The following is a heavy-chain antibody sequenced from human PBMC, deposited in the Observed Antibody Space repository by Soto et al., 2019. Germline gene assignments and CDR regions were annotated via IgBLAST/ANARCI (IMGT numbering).Heavy chain of an antibody. D-gene: IGHD3-22*01. J-gene: IGHJ4*02. Sequence: PGGSLRLSCSASGFTFSSYDMHGVRQGTGKGLEWVSAIGTTGDTYYAGSVKGRFTISRENAKNSLYLQMNSLRAGDTAIYFCARAIGPTLFDYWGQGTLVTVSS. CDR3: ARAIGPTLFDY. CDR2: IGTTGDT. V-gene: IGHV3-13*04. CDR1: GFTFSSYD.